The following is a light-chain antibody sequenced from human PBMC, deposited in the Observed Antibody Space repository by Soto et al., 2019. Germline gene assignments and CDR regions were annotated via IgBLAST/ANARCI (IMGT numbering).Light chain of an antibody. CDR2: DVS. J-gene: IGLJ3*02. CDR3: CSYAGSYTMRV. CDR1: SSDVGGYNY. V-gene: IGLV2-11*01. Sequence: QSALTQPRSVSGSPGQSVTISCTGTSSDVGGYNYVSWYQQHPGKAPKLMIYDVSKRPSGVPDRFSGSKSGNKASLTISGLQAEDEADYYCCSYAGSYTMRVFGGGTQLTVL.